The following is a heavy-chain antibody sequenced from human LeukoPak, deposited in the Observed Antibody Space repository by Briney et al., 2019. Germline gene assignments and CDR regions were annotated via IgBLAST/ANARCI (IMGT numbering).Heavy chain of an antibody. V-gene: IGHV4-59*01. Sequence: SETLSLTCTVSGGSISGYYWTWIRQPPGKGLEWIAYIYYTGTTNYNPSLQSRVTISVDTSKNQFSLNLSSVTTADTAVYYCARISSNRPLNWFGPWGQGTPVTVSS. D-gene: IGHD6-13*01. CDR1: GGSISGYY. J-gene: IGHJ5*02. CDR3: ARISSNRPLNWFGP. CDR2: IYYTGTT.